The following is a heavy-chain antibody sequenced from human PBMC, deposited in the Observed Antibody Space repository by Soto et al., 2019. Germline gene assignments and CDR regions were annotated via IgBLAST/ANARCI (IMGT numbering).Heavy chain of an antibody. Sequence: GGSLRLSCAASGFTFSNYALTWVRQAPGKGLEWVSVISGSGSSTYYADSVKGRFSISRDNSKDTVYLQMNSLRAEDTAVYYCAKSLDIAVAEEEYWGQGTLVTVSS. J-gene: IGHJ4*02. V-gene: IGHV3-23*01. CDR3: AKSLDIAVAEEEY. CDR2: ISGSGSST. CDR1: GFTFSNYA. D-gene: IGHD6-19*01.